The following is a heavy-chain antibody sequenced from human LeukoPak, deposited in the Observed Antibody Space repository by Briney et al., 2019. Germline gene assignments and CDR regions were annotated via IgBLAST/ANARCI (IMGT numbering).Heavy chain of an antibody. Sequence: ASVKVSCKASGYTFTSYDINWVRQATGQGLEWMGWMNPNSGNTGYAQKLQGRVTMTTDTSTGTAYMELRSLRSDDTAVYYCARDHKGIYSGYDWNPARYYYYMDVWGKGTTVTISS. CDR1: GYTFTSYD. CDR2: MNPNSGNT. CDR3: ARDHKGIYSGYDWNPARYYYYMDV. D-gene: IGHD5-12*01. J-gene: IGHJ6*03. V-gene: IGHV1-8*01.